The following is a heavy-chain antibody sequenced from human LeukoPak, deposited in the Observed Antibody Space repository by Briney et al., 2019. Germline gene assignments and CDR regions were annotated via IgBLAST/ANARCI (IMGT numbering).Heavy chain of an antibody. Sequence: GSLRLSCAASGFAVSRNYLTWVRQAPGKGLEWVSVIYTGGGTYYADSVKGRFTISRDSSKNTLHLQMNSLRAEDTALYYCAKGNNYGHDAFDIWGQGTMVTVSS. CDR3: AKGNNYGHDAFDI. CDR2: IYTGGGT. CDR1: GFAVSRNY. V-gene: IGHV3-66*01. J-gene: IGHJ3*02. D-gene: IGHD5-24*01.